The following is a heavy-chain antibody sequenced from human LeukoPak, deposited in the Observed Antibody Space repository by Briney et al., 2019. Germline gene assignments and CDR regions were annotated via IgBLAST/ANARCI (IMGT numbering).Heavy chain of an antibody. Sequence: ASVKVSCKASGYTFTSYYMHWVRQAPGQGLEWMGIINPSGGITSYAQKFQGRVTMTRDTSTSTVYMELSSLRSEDTAVYYCARSKWGRFPCGGDCYSDYWGQGTLVTVSS. V-gene: IGHV1-46*01. CDR1: GYTFTSYY. CDR2: INPSGGIT. J-gene: IGHJ4*02. CDR3: ARSKWGRFPCGGDCYSDY. D-gene: IGHD2-21*02.